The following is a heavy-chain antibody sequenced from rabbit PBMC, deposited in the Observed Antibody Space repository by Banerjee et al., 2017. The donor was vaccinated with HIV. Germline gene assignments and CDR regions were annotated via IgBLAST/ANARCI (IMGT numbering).Heavy chain of an antibody. D-gene: IGHD8-1*01. CDR2: IDTGSRDFS. V-gene: IGHV1S45*01. CDR3: ARDTGSSFSTYGLHL. CDR1: GFSFSNKAV. Sequence: QEQLEESGGDLVKPEGSLTLTCTASGFSFSNKAVMCWVRQAPGKGLEWIACIDTGSRDFSYYACWAKGLFTISKSSSTTVTLQMTSLTVADTATYFCARDTGSSFSTYGLHLLGPGPLVTVS. J-gene: IGHJ6*01.